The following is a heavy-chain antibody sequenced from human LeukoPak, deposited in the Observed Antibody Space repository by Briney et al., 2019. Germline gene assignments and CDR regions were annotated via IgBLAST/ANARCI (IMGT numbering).Heavy chain of an antibody. J-gene: IGHJ4*02. CDR3: ASYYDRTERSFDY. CDR2: IYYSGSA. V-gene: IGHV4-59*08. D-gene: IGHD3-22*01. CDR1: GGFISGYY. Sequence: SETLSLTCTVSGGFISGYYWSWIRQPPGKGLEWIGYIYYSGSANYNPSLKSRVIISVDTSKNQFSLKLSSVTAADTAVYYCASYYDRTERSFDYWGQGTLVTVSS.